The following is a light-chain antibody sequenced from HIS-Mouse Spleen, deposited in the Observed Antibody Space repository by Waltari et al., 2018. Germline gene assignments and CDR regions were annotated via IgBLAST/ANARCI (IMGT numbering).Light chain of an antibody. Sequence: DIHLTLSPSSLSASVVDRVTITCRASQSISSYLNWYQQKPGKAPKLLIYAASSLQSGVPSRFSGSGSGTDFTLTISSLQPEDFATYYCQQSYSTPITFGQGTRLEIK. CDR3: QQSYSTPIT. CDR2: AAS. CDR1: QSISSY. J-gene: IGKJ5*01. V-gene: IGKV1-39*01.